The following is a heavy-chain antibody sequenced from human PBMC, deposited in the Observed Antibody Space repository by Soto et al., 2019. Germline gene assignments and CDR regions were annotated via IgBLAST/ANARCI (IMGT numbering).Heavy chain of an antibody. V-gene: IGHV1-69*13. CDR1: GGTFSSYA. Sequence: GASVKVSCKASGGTFSSYAISWVRQAPGQGLEWMEGIIPIFGTANYAQKFQGRVTITADESTSTAYMELSSLRSEDTAVYYCARGPDTAMVSGNYYYGMDVWVQGTTVTVSS. J-gene: IGHJ6*02. D-gene: IGHD5-18*01. CDR3: ARGPDTAMVSGNYYYGMDV. CDR2: IIPIFGTA.